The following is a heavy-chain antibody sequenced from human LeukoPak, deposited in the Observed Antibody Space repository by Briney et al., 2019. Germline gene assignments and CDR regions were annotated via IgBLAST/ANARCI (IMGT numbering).Heavy chain of an antibody. D-gene: IGHD3-3*01. CDR2: IYYSGST. Sequence: SSETLSLTCTVSGGSISSYYWSWIRQPPGKGLEWIGYIYYSGSTNYNPSLKSRVTISVDTSKNQFSLKLSSVTAADTAVYYCARTAYYDFWSGYLRHSQFDYWGQGTLVTVSS. CDR1: GGSISSYY. J-gene: IGHJ4*02. CDR3: ARTAYYDFWSGYLRHSQFDY. V-gene: IGHV4-59*01.